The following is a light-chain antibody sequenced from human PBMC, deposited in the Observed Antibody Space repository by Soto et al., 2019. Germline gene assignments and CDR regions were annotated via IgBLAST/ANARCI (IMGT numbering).Light chain of an antibody. Sequence: QSALTQPASVSGSPGQSITISCTGTSSDIGDYDYVSWYQHLPGKAPKLLNFDVTHRPSGVSDRFSGSKSGNTASLTISGVRPEDEADYYCCSYTDIALDVVFGGGTQLTVL. CDR3: CSYTDIALDVV. V-gene: IGLV2-14*01. CDR1: SSDIGDYDY. CDR2: DVT. J-gene: IGLJ2*01.